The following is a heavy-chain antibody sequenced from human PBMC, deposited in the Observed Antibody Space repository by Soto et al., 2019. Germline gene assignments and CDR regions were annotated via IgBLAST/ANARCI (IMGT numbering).Heavy chain of an antibody. CDR2: INHSGST. D-gene: IGHD3-10*01. Sequence: SETLSLTCAVYGGSFSGYYWSWIRQPPGKGLEWIGEINHSGSTNYNPSLKSRVTISVDTSKNQFSLKLSSVTAADTAVYYCARDRYYGSGTYYNFYSGMDAWGQGTTVTVSS. CDR1: GGSFSGYY. V-gene: IGHV4-34*01. J-gene: IGHJ6*02. CDR3: ARDRYYGSGTYYNFYSGMDA.